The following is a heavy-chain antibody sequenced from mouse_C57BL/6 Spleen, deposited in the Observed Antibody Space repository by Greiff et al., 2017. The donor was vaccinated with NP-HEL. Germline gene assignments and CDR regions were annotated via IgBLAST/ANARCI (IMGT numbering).Heavy chain of an antibody. J-gene: IGHJ1*03. CDR3: ARSRGGYWYFDV. D-gene: IGHD1-1*02. CDR1: GYTFTSYT. Sequence: QVQLQQSGAELARPGASVKMSCKASGYTFTSYTMHWVKQRPGQGLEWIGYINPSSGYTKYNQKFKDKATLTADKSSSTAYMQLSSLTSEDSAVYYCARSRGGYWYFDVWGTGTTVTVSS. CDR2: INPSSGYT. V-gene: IGHV1-4*01.